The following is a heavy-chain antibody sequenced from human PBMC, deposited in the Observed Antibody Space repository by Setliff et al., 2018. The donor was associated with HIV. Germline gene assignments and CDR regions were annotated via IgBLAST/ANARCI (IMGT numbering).Heavy chain of an antibody. CDR3: AKFYGDYHAFDI. CDR2: INPNSGGT. CDR1: GYTFTGNY. D-gene: IGHD4-17*01. J-gene: IGHJ3*02. Sequence: GASVKVSCKASGYTFTGNYIHWVRQAPGQGLEWMGWINPNSGGTNYEQKFQGRVTMTRDTSITTAYMELRRLTSDDTAVYYCAKFYGDYHAFDIWGQGTMVTVSS. V-gene: IGHV1-2*02.